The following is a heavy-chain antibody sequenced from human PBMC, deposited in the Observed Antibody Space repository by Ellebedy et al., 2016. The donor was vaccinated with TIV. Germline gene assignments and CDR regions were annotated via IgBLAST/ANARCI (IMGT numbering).Heavy chain of an antibody. J-gene: IGHJ4*02. CDR3: ARTLSAAAIS. Sequence: SETLSLTXAVYGGSFSGYYWSWIRQPPGKGLEWIGEINHSGSTNYNPSLKSRVTISVDTSKNQFSLKLSSVTAADTAVYYCARTLSAAAISWGQGTLVTVSS. CDR2: INHSGST. D-gene: IGHD2-2*01. V-gene: IGHV4-34*01. CDR1: GGSFSGYY.